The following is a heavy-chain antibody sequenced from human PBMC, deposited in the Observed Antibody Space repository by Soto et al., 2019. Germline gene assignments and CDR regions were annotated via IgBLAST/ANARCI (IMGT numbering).Heavy chain of an antibody. V-gene: IGHV4-34*01. J-gene: IGHJ5*02. Sequence: SETLSLTCAVYGGSFSGYYWSWIRQPPGKGLEWIGEINHSGSTNYNPSLKSRVTISVDTSKNQFSLKLSSVTAADTAVYYCARRWTYDSSGYYRAPFDPSGAGTILTV. CDR1: GGSFSGYY. CDR3: ARRWTYDSSGYYRAPFDP. CDR2: INHSGST. D-gene: IGHD3-22*01.